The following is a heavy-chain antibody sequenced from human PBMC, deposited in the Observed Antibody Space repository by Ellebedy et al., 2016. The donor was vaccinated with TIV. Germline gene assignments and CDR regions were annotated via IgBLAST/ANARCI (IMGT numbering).Heavy chain of an antibody. D-gene: IGHD2-15*01. CDR1: GFTFSNYW. CDR3: AKDWVGYCSGGSCYPGY. CDR2: ISSDGSTT. V-gene: IGHV3-74*01. J-gene: IGHJ4*02. Sequence: GESLKISXTASGFTFSNYWMHWVRQVPGKGLVWVSSISSDGSTTGYADSVRGRFTISRDTSKNTLYLQMNSLRAEDTAVYYCAKDWVGYCSGGSCYPGYWGQGTLVTVSS.